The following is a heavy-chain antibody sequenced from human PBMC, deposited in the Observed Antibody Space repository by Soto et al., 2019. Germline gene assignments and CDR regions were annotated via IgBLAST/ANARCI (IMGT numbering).Heavy chain of an antibody. CDR1: GYTFTSYA. V-gene: IGHV1-3*01. Sequence: ASVKVSCKASGYTFTSYAMHWVRQAPGQRLEWMGWINAGNGNTKYSRKFQGRVTITRDTSASTAYMELSSLRSEDTAVYYCARDSTYSSSSARYSYGMDVWGQGTTVTVSS. J-gene: IGHJ6*02. D-gene: IGHD6-6*01. CDR3: ARDSTYSSSSARYSYGMDV. CDR2: INAGNGNT.